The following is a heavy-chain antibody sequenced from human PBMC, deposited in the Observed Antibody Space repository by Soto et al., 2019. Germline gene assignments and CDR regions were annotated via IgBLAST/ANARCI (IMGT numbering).Heavy chain of an antibody. Sequence: ASVKVSCKASGYTFTSYAMHWVRQAPGQRLEWMGWINAGNGNTKYSQKFQGGVTITRDTSASTAYMELSSLRSEDTAVYYCARDLYRITMIVVVINGFDYWGQGTLVTVSS. CDR3: ARDLYRITMIVVVINGFDY. D-gene: IGHD3-22*01. CDR1: GYTFTSYA. J-gene: IGHJ4*02. V-gene: IGHV1-3*01. CDR2: INAGNGNT.